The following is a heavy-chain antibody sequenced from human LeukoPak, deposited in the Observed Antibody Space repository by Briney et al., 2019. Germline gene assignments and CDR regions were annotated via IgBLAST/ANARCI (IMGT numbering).Heavy chain of an antibody. Sequence: ASETLSLTCTVSGGSIRSRNYCWGWIRQPPGKGLEWIGNIYYSGGTYYNPSLKSRVTISVDTSKNQFSLKLSSMTAADTAVYYCAREVAGTPWIDYWGQGTLVTVSS. J-gene: IGHJ4*02. CDR1: GGSIRSRNYC. D-gene: IGHD6-19*01. CDR2: IYYSGGT. V-gene: IGHV4-39*02. CDR3: AREVAGTPWIDY.